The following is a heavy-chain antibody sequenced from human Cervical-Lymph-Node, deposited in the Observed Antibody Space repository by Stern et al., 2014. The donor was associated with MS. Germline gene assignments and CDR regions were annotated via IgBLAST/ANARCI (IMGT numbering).Heavy chain of an antibody. J-gene: IGHJ4*02. D-gene: IGHD1-1*01. CDR2: INGDATVS. V-gene: IGHV3-74*02. CDR1: GFNFRTYW. CDR3: ASAYRAS. Sequence: VQLVQSGGGIVQPGGSLMISCVASGFNFRTYWMHWVRQGPGKGLEWVSRINGDATVSTYADSVRGRFTISRNNANNTMSLQLDNLRVDDTAIYYCASAYRASWGQGTLVTVST.